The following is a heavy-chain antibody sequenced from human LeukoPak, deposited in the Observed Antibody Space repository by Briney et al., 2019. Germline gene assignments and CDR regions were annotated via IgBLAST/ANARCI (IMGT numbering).Heavy chain of an antibody. CDR1: GYTFTSYY. CDR3: ASQDPDSSWPYYFDY. J-gene: IGHJ4*02. CDR2: INPSGGST. D-gene: IGHD6-13*01. V-gene: IGHV1-46*01. Sequence: ASVTVSCKASGYTFTSYYMHWVRQAPGQGLEWMGIINPSGGSTSYAQKFQGRVTMTRDTSTSTVYMELSSLRSEDTAVYYCASQDPDSSWPYYFDYWGQGTLVTVSS.